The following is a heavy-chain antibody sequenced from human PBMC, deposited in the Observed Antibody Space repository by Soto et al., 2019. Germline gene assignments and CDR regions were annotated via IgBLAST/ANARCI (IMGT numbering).Heavy chain of an antibody. J-gene: IGHJ2*01. CDR2: INHSGST. V-gene: IGHV4-34*01. CDR3: ARGRVYSGYDYPTADWYFDL. D-gene: IGHD5-12*01. CDR1: GGSFSGYY. Sequence: QVQLQQWGAGLLKPSETLSLTCAVYGGSFSGYYWSWIRQPPGKGLEWIGEINHSGSTNYNPSLKSRVTLSVDTSKNQFSLKLSSVTASDTAVYYCARGRVYSGYDYPTADWYFDLWGRGTLVTVSS.